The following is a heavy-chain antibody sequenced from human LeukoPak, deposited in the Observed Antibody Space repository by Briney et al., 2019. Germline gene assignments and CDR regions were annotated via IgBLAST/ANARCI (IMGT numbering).Heavy chain of an antibody. J-gene: IGHJ4*02. D-gene: IGHD3-10*01. V-gene: IGHV4-34*01. CDR3: AREKGYMVRGKLGY. Sequence: PSETLSLTCAVSGGSFSDFYWNWIRQPPGKGLEWIGEVNYSGSTYYNPSLTSRVTISVDTSKNQFSLKLSSVTAADTAVYYCAREKGYMVRGKLGYWGQGTLVTVSS. CDR2: VNYSGST. CDR1: GGSFSDFY.